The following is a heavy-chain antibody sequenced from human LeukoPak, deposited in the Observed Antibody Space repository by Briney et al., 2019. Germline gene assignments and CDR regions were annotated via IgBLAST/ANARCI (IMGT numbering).Heavy chain of an antibody. CDR3: AEAAGLTGY. CDR2: ISSSSSYI. D-gene: IGHD1-1*01. CDR1: GFTFSSYS. V-gene: IGHV3-21*01. Sequence: GGSLRLSCAASGFTFSSYSMNWVRQAPGKGLEWVSSISSSSSYIYYADSVKGRSTISRDNAKNSPYLQMNSLRAEDTAVYYCAEAAGLTGYWGQGTLVTVSS. J-gene: IGHJ4*02.